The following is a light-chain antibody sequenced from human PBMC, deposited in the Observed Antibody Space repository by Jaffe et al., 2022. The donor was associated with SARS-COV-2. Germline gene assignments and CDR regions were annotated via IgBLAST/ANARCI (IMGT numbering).Light chain of an antibody. V-gene: IGKV3-20*01. CDR1: QSIGSSY. CDR3: MQCDSSPRT. J-gene: IGKJ1*01. Sequence: EIVLTQSPGTLSLSPGERATLSCRASQSIGSSYLAWYQHKPGQAPRLLIYGASSRATGIPDRFSGSGSGTDFTLTISRLEPEDSAVYSCMQCDSSPRTFGQGTRVEIK. CDR2: GAS.